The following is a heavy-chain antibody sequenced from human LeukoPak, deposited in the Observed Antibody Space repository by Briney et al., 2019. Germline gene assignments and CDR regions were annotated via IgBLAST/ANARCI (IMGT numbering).Heavy chain of an antibody. CDR2: IKQDGSEK. D-gene: IGHD3-22*01. CDR3: ARVNPYYDSSGYYSYYYGMDV. V-gene: IGHV3-7*01. Sequence: PGGSLRLSCAASGFSVDDKYMMWVRQAPGKGLEWVTNIKQDGSEKYYVDSVKGRFTISRDNAKNSLYLQMNSLRAEDTAVYYCARVNPYYDSSGYYSYYYGMDVWGQGTTVTVS. CDR1: GFSVDDKY. J-gene: IGHJ6*02.